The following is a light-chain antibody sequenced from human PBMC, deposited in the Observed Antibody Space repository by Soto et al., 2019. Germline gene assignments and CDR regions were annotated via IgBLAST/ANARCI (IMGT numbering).Light chain of an antibody. J-gene: IGLJ2*01. CDR2: SNN. Sequence: QSVLTQPPSASGTPGQRVTISCSGSSSNIGSNTVNWYQQLPGTAPKLLIYSNNQRPSGVPDRFSGSKSGTSASLAISGRQSEEEADYYCSAWDDSRNGPVFGGGTKLTVL. CDR3: SAWDDSRNGPV. CDR1: SSNIGSNT. V-gene: IGLV1-44*01.